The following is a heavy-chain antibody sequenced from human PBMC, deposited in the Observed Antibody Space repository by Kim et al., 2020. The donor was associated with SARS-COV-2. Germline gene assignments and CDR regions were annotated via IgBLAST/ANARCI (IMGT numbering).Heavy chain of an antibody. CDR3: AREGSTGWLDY. V-gene: IGHV6-1*01. CDR1: GDRVSSNSAA. CDR2: THYRSKWYN. Sequence: SQTLSLTCTISGDRVSSNSAAWTWIRQSPSRGLEWLGRTHYRSKWYNDYAVSVKSRVAFNPDTSKNHFSLQLNSVTPEDTALYYCAREGSTGWLDYWGQGTLVTVSS. J-gene: IGHJ4*02. D-gene: IGHD6-19*01.